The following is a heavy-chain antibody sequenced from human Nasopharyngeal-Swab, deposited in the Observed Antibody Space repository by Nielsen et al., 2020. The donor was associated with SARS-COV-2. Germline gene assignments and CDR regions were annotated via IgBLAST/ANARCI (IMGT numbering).Heavy chain of an antibody. CDR2: IGTAGGT. CDR1: GFTFSSYD. D-gene: IGHD3-9*01. Sequence: GGSLRLSCAASGFTFSSYDMHWVRQATGKGLEWVSAIGTAGGTYYPGSVKGRFTISRENAKNSLYLQMNSLRAEDTAVYYCARGKNYDILSIDYWGQGTLVTVSS. CDR3: ARGKNYDILSIDY. J-gene: IGHJ4*02. V-gene: IGHV3-13*01.